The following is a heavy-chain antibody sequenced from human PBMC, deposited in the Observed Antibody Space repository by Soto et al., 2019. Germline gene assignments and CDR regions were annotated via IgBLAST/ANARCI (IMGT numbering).Heavy chain of an antibody. D-gene: IGHD2-21*02. Sequence: VASVKVSCKASGYTFTSYAMHWVRQAPGQRLEWMGWINAGNGNTKYSQKFQGRVTITRDTSASTAYMELSSLRSEDTAVYYCARGIVVVTSPNWFDPWGQGTQVTVSS. V-gene: IGHV1-3*01. CDR2: INAGNGNT. CDR1: GYTFTSYA. J-gene: IGHJ5*02. CDR3: ARGIVVVTSPNWFDP.